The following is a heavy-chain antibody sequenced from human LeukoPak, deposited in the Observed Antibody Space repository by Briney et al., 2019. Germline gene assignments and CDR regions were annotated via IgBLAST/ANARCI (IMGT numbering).Heavy chain of an antibody. V-gene: IGHV4-39*07. D-gene: IGHD7-27*01. CDR1: GGSISSSSYY. CDR3: ARGKLGIGRPNSYYYMDV. Sequence: SETLSLTCTVSGGSISSSSYYWGWIRQPPGKGLEWIGSIYYSGSTYYNPSLKSRVTISVDTSKNQFSLKLSSVTAADTAVYYCARGKLGIGRPNSYYYMDVWGKGTTVTVSS. J-gene: IGHJ6*03. CDR2: IYYSGST.